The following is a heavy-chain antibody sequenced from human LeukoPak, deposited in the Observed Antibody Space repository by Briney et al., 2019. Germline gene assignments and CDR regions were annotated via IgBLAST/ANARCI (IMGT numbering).Heavy chain of an antibody. CDR1: GITLSNYG. CDR3: ARVAFGEVLAYYFDY. J-gene: IGHJ4*02. CDR2: ISYDGSNK. D-gene: IGHD3-10*01. Sequence: GGSLRLSCAVSGITLSNYGMSWVRQSPGKGLEWVAVISYDGSNKYYADSVKGRFTISRDNSKNTLYLQMNSLRAEDTAVYYCARVAFGEVLAYYFDYWGQGTLVTVSS. V-gene: IGHV3-30*03.